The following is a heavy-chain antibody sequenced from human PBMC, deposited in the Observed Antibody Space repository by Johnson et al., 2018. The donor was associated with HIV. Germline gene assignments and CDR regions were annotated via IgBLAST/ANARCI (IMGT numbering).Heavy chain of an antibody. J-gene: IGHJ3*01. CDR1: GFTFDNYG. Sequence: VQLVESGGGVVRPGGSLRLSCGPSGFTFDNYGMNWVRQAPGKGLEWVSGINWNGNTIGYADSVKGRFPISRDNSKNTLYLQMNSLRAEDTAVYYCAKDLSSQLLWFIRDGFDVWGQGTMVTVSS. CDR2: INWNGNTI. D-gene: IGHD3-10*01. CDR3: AKDLSSQLLWFIRDGFDV. V-gene: IGHV3-20*04.